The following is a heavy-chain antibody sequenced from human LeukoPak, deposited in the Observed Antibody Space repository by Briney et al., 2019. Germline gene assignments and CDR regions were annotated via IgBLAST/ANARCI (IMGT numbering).Heavy chain of an antibody. D-gene: IGHD3-22*01. J-gene: IGHJ5*02. CDR3: ARGADSSGYYEGWFDP. CDR1: GYTFTNYG. Sequence: ASVKVSCKTSGYTFTNYGVSWVRQAPGQGLEWMGWITAYNGNTRYAQKFQGRLTLTTDTSTTTAYMEVTNLRSDDTAVYYCARGADSSGYYEGWFDPWGQGTLVTVSS. V-gene: IGHV1-18*01. CDR2: ITAYNGNT.